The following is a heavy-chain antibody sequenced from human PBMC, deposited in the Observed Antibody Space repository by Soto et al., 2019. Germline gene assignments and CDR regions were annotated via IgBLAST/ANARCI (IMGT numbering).Heavy chain of an antibody. CDR2: IWFDGTNK. CDR3: TSDPSYPSAGPPWGYSCWMNA. Sequence: PGGSLRLSCAVSGVNFNTFGMHWVRQGPGKGLEWEAVIWFDGTNKYYADSVKGRFTISRDISKSTLYLQMNKLRAEDTAVYYFTSDPSYPSAGPPWGYSCWMNAWAQATTVSVTS. V-gene: IGHV3-33*01. J-gene: IGHJ6*02. D-gene: IGHD3-22*01. CDR1: GVNFNTFG.